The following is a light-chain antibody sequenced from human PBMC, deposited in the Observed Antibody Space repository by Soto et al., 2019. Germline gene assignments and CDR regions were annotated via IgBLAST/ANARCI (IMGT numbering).Light chain of an antibody. CDR2: DND. CDR3: GTWDDRLDGNYV. J-gene: IGLJ1*01. V-gene: IGLV1-51*01. CDR1: SSNIGDNY. Sequence: QSVLTPPPSVSAAPGQQVTISCSGSSSNIGDNYVSWYQHLPGTAPKLVVYDNDRRPSGIPGRFSGSKSGTSATLVITGLQTGDEADYYCGTWDDRLDGNYVFGTGTKVTVL.